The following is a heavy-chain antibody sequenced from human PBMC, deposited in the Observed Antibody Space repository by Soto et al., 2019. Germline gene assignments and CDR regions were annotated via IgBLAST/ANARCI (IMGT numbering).Heavy chain of an antibody. V-gene: IGHV4-34*01. CDR1: GGSFSGYY. J-gene: IGHJ4*02. Sequence: SETLSLTCAVYGGSFSGYYWSWIRQPPGKGLEWIGEINHSGSTNYNPSLKSRVTISVDTSRNQFSLKLSSVTAADTAVYYCARGRTVTVDYWGQGTLVTVSS. CDR2: INHSGST. D-gene: IGHD4-17*01. CDR3: ARGRTVTVDY.